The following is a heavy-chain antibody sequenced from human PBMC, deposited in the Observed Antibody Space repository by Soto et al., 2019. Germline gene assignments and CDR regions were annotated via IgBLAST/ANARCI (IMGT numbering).Heavy chain of an antibody. Sequence: ASVKVSCKASGYTFTGYYMHWVRQAPGQGLEWMGWINPNSGGTNYAQKFQGWVTMTRDTSISTAYMELSRLRSDDTAVYYCARDLHIAAAGVGPSTYGMDVWGQGTTVTVSS. CDR1: GYTFTGYY. J-gene: IGHJ6*02. CDR2: INPNSGGT. V-gene: IGHV1-2*04. D-gene: IGHD6-13*01. CDR3: ARDLHIAAAGVGPSTYGMDV.